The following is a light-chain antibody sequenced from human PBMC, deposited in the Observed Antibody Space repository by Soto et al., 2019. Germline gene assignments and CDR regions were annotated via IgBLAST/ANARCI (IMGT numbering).Light chain of an antibody. Sequence: EIVLTQSPGTLSLSPGERATLSCRASQSVSRSYLAWYQQKPGQAPRLLIYGASSRATGIPDRFSGSGSGTDSTLTISRLEPEDFAVYYCQQYGSSPYTFGQGTKLEIK. CDR2: GAS. CDR1: QSVSRSY. CDR3: QQYGSSPYT. J-gene: IGKJ2*01. V-gene: IGKV3-20*01.